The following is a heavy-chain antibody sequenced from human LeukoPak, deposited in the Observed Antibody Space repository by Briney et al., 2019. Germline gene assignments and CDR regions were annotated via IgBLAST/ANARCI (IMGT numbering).Heavy chain of an antibody. CDR3: ARGPRYGDYGRYFDL. J-gene: IGHJ2*01. Sequence: PSETLSLTCAVYGGSFSGYYWSWIRQPPGKGLEWIGKINHSGSTNYNPSLKSRVTISVDTSKNQFSLKLSSVTAADTAVYYCARGPRYGDYGRYFDLWGGGTLVTVSS. CDR2: INHSGST. V-gene: IGHV4-34*01. D-gene: IGHD4-17*01. CDR1: GGSFSGYY.